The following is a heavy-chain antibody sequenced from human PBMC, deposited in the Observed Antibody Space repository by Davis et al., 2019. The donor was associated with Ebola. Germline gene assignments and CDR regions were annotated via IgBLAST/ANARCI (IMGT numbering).Heavy chain of an antibody. J-gene: IGHJ4*02. Sequence: GSLRLSCAVYGGSFSGYYWSWIRQPPGKGLEWIGEINHSGSTNYNPSLKSRVTVSVDTSKNQFSLKLNSVTAADTAVYYCARGDFWSGYGRWGQGTLVTVSS. D-gene: IGHD3-3*01. CDR3: ARGDFWSGYGR. CDR1: GGSFSGYY. CDR2: INHSGST. V-gene: IGHV4-34*01.